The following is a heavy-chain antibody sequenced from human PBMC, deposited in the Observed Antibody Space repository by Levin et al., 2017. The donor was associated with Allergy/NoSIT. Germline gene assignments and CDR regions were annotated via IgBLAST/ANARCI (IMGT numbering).Heavy chain of an antibody. CDR2: ISVYNGDI. J-gene: IGHJ4*02. V-gene: IGHV1-18*01. Sequence: GESLKISCKTSGYTFTSFGVSWVRQAPGQGLEWMGWISVYNGDIRYAQKFQGRVTLTTDPSTSTAYMELRSLSSDDTAVYFCARSQPSAGGYLSYLDTWGQGTLVSVSS. CDR1: GYTFTSFG. CDR3: ARSQPSAGGYLSYLDT. D-gene: IGHD5-12*01.